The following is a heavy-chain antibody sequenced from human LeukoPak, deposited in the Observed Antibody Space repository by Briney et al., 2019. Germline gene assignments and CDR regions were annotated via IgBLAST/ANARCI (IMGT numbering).Heavy chain of an antibody. D-gene: IGHD3-16*01. V-gene: IGHV4-30-2*01. CDR3: ARGRGGLVFQH. J-gene: IGHJ1*01. CDR1: GGSISSGGYS. Sequence: SETLSLTCAVSGGSISSGGYSWSWIRQPPGKGLEWIGYIYHSGSTYYNPSLKSRVTISVDRSKNQFSLKLSSVTAADTAVYYCARGRGGLVFQHWGQGTLVTVSS. CDR2: IYHSGST.